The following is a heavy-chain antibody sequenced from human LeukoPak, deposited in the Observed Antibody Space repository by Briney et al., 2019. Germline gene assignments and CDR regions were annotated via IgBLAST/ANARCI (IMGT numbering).Heavy chain of an antibody. CDR3: ARRGGYDFWSGYYPLDY. CDR2: IYSGGST. CDR1: GFTVSSNY. Sequence: GGSLRLSCAASGFTVSSNYMSWVRQAPGKGLEWVSVIYSGGSTYYADSVKGRFTISRDNSKNTLYLQMNSLRAEDTAVYYCARRGGYDFWSGYYPLDYWGQGTLVTVSS. J-gene: IGHJ4*02. V-gene: IGHV3-66*01. D-gene: IGHD3-3*01.